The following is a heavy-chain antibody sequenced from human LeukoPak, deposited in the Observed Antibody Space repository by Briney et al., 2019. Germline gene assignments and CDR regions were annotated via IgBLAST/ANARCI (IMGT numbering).Heavy chain of an antibody. V-gene: IGHV3-33*06. Sequence: GGSLRLSCAASGFTFSSYGMHWVRQAPGKGLEWVAVIWFDGSNKYYADSVKGRFTISRDNSKNTLYLQMNSLRAEDTAVYYCAKELAAVGAGAFDIWGQGTMVTVSS. CDR3: AKELAAVGAGAFDI. CDR2: IWFDGSNK. J-gene: IGHJ3*02. D-gene: IGHD6-13*01. CDR1: GFTFSSYG.